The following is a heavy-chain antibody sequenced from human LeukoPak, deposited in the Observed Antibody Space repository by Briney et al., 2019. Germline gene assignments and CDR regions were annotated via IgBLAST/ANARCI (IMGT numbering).Heavy chain of an antibody. Sequence: LGESLKISCKGSRYSFTSYWIGWVRQMPGKGLEWMGIIYPGDSGTRYSPSFQGQVTISADKSISTAYLQWSGLKASDTAMYYCARASGYSSGWYYHAFDIWGQGTMVTVSS. CDR2: IYPGDSGT. D-gene: IGHD6-19*01. V-gene: IGHV5-51*01. CDR3: ARASGYSSGWYYHAFDI. J-gene: IGHJ3*02. CDR1: RYSFTSYW.